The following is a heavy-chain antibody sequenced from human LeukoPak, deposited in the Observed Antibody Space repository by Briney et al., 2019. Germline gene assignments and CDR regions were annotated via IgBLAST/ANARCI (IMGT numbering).Heavy chain of an antibody. CDR1: GYTFTSYD. D-gene: IGHD6-13*01. V-gene: IGHV1-8*03. CDR2: MNPNSGNT. Sequence: ASVKVSCKASGYTFTSYDINWVRQAPGQGLEWMGWMNPNSGNTGYAQKFQGRVTITRNTSISTAYMELSSLRSEDTAVYYCARAAYSSSWSYYYYYMDVWGKGTTVTVSS. J-gene: IGHJ6*03. CDR3: ARAAYSSSWSYYYYYMDV.